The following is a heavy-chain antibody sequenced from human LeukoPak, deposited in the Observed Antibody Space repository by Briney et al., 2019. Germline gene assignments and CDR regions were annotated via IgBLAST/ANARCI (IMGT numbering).Heavy chain of an antibody. V-gene: IGHV3-30*02. Sequence: GGSLRLSCAASGFTFSSYGMHWVRQAPGKGLEWVAFIRYDGSNKYYADSVKGRFTISRDNSKNTLYLQMNSLRAEDTAVYYCAKPPYLYSSSWCRNYYYMDVWGKGTTVTVSS. CDR2: IRYDGSNK. CDR1: GFTFSSYG. J-gene: IGHJ6*03. D-gene: IGHD6-13*01. CDR3: AKPPYLYSSSWCRNYYYMDV.